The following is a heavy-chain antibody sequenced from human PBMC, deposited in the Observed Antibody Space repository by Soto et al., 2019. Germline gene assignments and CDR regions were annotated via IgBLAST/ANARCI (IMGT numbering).Heavy chain of an antibody. CDR1: GGSFSGYY. J-gene: IGHJ6*03. CDR2: INHSGST. CDR3: ARGTDIVATIGQFYYYYCYMDV. D-gene: IGHD5-12*01. V-gene: IGHV4-34*01. Sequence: SETLSLTCAVYGGSFSGYYWSWIRQPPGKGLEWIGEINHSGSTNYNPSLKSRVTLSVGTSKTQLSLKRSSVTAADTTVYYCARGTDIVATIGQFYYYYCYMDVWGKGTTVPVAS.